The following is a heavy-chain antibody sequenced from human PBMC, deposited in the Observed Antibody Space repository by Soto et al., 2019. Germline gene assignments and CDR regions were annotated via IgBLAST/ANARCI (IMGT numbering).Heavy chain of an antibody. J-gene: IGHJ5*02. CDR1: GGSISSSSYH. CDR2: IYYSGST. Sequence: PSETLSLTCTVSGGSISSSSYHWGWVRQPPGKGLEWIGNIYYSGSTYYNPSLKSRVTISVDTSKNQFSLKLSSVTAADTAVYYCARERPDGARLDPWGQGTLVTVSS. CDR3: ARERPDGARLDP. D-gene: IGHD6-6*01. V-gene: IGHV4-39*07.